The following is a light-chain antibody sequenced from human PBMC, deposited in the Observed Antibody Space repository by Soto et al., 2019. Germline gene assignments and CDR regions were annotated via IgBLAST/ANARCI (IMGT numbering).Light chain of an antibody. CDR2: WAS. Sequence: DIVMTQSPDSLAVPLGERATINCKSSQSVLYSSNNKNYLVWYQQKPGQPPKLLIYWASTRESGVPDRFSGSGSGTDFTLTISSLQAEDVAVYYCQQYYSTPLTFGGGTKVEI. CDR1: QSVLYSSNNKNY. J-gene: IGKJ4*01. V-gene: IGKV4-1*01. CDR3: QQYYSTPLT.